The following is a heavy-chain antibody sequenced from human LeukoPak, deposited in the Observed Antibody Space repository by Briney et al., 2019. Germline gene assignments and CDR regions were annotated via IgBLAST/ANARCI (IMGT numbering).Heavy chain of an antibody. CDR3: ARGGYYGSGNDFRFDP. CDR2: IYYSGST. Sequence: SETLSLTCTVSGGSITNYYWSWIRQPPGKGLEWIGYIYYSGSTNYKPSLKSRVTISVDTSKNQFSLKLSSVTAADTAVYYCARGGYYGSGNDFRFDPWGQGTLVTVSS. V-gene: IGHV4-59*01. J-gene: IGHJ5*02. D-gene: IGHD3-10*01. CDR1: GGSITNYY.